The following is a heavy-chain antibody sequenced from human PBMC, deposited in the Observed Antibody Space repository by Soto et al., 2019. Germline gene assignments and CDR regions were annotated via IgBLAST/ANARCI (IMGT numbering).Heavy chain of an antibody. D-gene: IGHD1-26*01. V-gene: IGHV5-10-1*01. CDR3: ARIVEPGIVPGKNWFDP. Sequence: GESLKISCKGSGYSFTSYWISWVRQMPGKGLEWMGRIDPSDSYTNYSPSFQGHVTISADKSISTAYLQWSSLKASDTAMYYCARIVEPGIVPGKNWFDPWGQGTLVTVSS. CDR1: GYSFTSYW. J-gene: IGHJ5*02. CDR2: IDPSDSYT.